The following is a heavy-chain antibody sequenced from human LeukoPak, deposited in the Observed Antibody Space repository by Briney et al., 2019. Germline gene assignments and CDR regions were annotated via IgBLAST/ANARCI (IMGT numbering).Heavy chain of an antibody. J-gene: IGHJ4*02. D-gene: IGHD3-22*01. CDR3: AKISFYDSSGYSDY. CDR2: IRYDGTNK. Sequence: GGSLRLSXAASGFTFTSYGMHWVRQAPGKGLEWVAFIRYDGTNKYYADSVKGRFTISRDISKNTLYLQMNSLRAEDTAVYYCAKISFYDSSGYSDYWGQGTLVTVSS. CDR1: GFTFTSYG. V-gene: IGHV3-30*02.